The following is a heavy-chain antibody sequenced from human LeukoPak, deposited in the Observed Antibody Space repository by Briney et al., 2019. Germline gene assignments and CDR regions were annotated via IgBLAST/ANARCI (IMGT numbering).Heavy chain of an antibody. V-gene: IGHV3-21*01. CDR1: GFTFSSYS. D-gene: IGHD4-17*01. CDR3: ARDKTTVTSPDY. CDR2: ISSSSSYI. Sequence: PGGSLRLSCAASGFTFSSYSMNWVRQAPGKGLEWVSSISSSSSYIYYADSVKGRFTISRDNAKNSLYLQMNSLRAEDTAVYYCARDKTTVTSPDYWGQGTLVTVSS. J-gene: IGHJ4*02.